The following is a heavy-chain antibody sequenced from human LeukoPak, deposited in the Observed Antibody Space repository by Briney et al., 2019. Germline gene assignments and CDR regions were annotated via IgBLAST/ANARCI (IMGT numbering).Heavy chain of an antibody. V-gene: IGHV4-34*01. J-gene: IGHJ4*02. D-gene: IGHD5-18*01. Sequence: WIEETNHSGSTNYNPSLTSRVTISVDTYKNQFSLKLSSVTAADTAVYYCARGGGYSYGPFDYWGQGTLVTVSS. CDR3: ARGGGYSYGPFDY. CDR2: TNHSGST.